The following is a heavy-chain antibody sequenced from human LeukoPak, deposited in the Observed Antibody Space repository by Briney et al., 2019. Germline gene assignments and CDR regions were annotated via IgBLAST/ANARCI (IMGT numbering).Heavy chain of an antibody. V-gene: IGHV4-38-2*02. D-gene: IGHD2/OR15-2a*01. CDR3: ARDNLRFYLPLRQNLFDP. CDR1: GYSLSRGFY. J-gene: IGHJ5*02. Sequence: SETLSLTCTVSGYSLSRGFYWGWIRQPPGKGLEWIGSIYHSGNTYYDPSLKSRVTISVDTAKNQFSLKLSSVTAADTAVYYCARDNLRFYLPLRQNLFDPWGQGTLVTVSS. CDR2: IYHSGNT.